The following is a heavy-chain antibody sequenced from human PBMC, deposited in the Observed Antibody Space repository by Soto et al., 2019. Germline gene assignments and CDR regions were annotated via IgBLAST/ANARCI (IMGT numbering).Heavy chain of an antibody. CDR1: GDSISRYY. CDR2: IYYSGET. V-gene: IGHV4-59*01. Sequence: QVQLQESGPGLVKPSETLSLTCTVSGDSISRYYWSWIRLSPGKGLEWIGYIYYSGETNYNPSVKSRVTISVDRTKNQFSLKLSSVTAADTAVYYCARDQGGEFLKGSGMDVWGQGTKVTVSS. CDR3: ARDQGGEFLKGSGMDV. D-gene: IGHD3-10*01. J-gene: IGHJ6*02.